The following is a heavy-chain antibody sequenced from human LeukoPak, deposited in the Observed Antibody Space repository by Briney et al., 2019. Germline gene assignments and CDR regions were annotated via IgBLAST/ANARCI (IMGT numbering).Heavy chain of an antibody. CDR2: ISYDGSNK. CDR1: GFTFSSYA. J-gene: IGHJ5*02. Sequence: QSGGSLRLSCAASGFTFSSYAMHWVRQAPGKGLEWVAVISYDGSNKYYADSVKGRFTISRDNSKNTLYLQMNSLRAEDTAVYYCARDRNWKNDWFDPWGQGTLVTVSS. CDR3: ARDRNWKNDWFDP. V-gene: IGHV3-30-3*01. D-gene: IGHD1/OR15-1a*01.